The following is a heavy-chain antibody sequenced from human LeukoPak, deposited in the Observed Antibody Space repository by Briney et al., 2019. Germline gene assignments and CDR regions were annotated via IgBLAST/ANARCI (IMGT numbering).Heavy chain of an antibody. CDR3: ARDRYCSSTSCENYFDY. D-gene: IGHD2-2*01. CDR1: GFTFSSYA. CDR2: ISGSGGST. J-gene: IGHJ4*02. Sequence: GGSLRLSCAASGFTFSSYAMSWVRQAPGKGLEWVSAISGSGGSTYYADSVKGRFTISRDNSKNTLYLQMNSLRAEDTAVYYCARDRYCSSTSCENYFDYWGQGTLVTVSS. V-gene: IGHV3-23*01.